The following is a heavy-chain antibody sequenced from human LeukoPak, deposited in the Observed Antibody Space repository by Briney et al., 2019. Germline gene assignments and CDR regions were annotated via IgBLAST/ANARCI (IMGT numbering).Heavy chain of an antibody. D-gene: IGHD6-19*01. CDR2: IYTSGST. CDR1: GGSISSGSYY. J-gene: IGHJ2*01. V-gene: IGHV4-61*02. Sequence: PSETLSLTCTVSGGSISSGSYYWSWIRQPAGKGLEWIGRIYTSGSTNYNPSLKSRVTISVDTSKNQFSLKLSSVTAADTAVYCCARTKKTSIAVAGTGGDSWYFDLWGRGTLVTVSS. CDR3: ARTKKTSIAVAGTGGDSWYFDL.